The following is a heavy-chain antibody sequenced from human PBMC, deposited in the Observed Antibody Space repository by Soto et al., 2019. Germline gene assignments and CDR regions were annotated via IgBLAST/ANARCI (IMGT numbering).Heavy chain of an antibody. CDR3: ARDLVRTAPDYFDY. CDR2: TSPDGGIE. J-gene: IGHJ4*02. CDR1: GFTFSTYV. Sequence: GGSLRLSCAASGFTFSTYVIHWVRQAPGKGMEWVAVTSPDGGIERYADSVKGRFTISRDNSKGTLFLQMNSLRAEDTAVYYCARDLVRTAPDYFDYWGQGTLVTVSS. V-gene: IGHV3-30-3*01. D-gene: IGHD3-16*01.